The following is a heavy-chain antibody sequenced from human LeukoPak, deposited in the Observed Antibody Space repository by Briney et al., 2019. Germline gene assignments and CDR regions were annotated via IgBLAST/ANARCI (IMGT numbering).Heavy chain of an antibody. V-gene: IGHV1-2*02. J-gene: IGHJ4*02. CDR1: GYTFTGYY. Sequence: ASVKVSCKASGYTFTGYYMHWVRQAPGQGLEWMGWINPNSGGTNYAQKFQGRVTMTRDTSISTAYMELSRLRSDDTAVYYCARDRAARPRYDSLQPLDYWGQGTLVTVSS. D-gene: IGHD6-6*01. CDR2: INPNSGGT. CDR3: ARDRAARPRYDSLQPLDY.